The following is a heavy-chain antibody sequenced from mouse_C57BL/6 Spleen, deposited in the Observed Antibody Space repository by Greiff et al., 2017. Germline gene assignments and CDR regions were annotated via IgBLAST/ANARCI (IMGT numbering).Heavy chain of an antibody. V-gene: IGHV1-61*01. CDR2: IYPSDSET. Sequence: QVQLQQPGAELVRPGSSVKLSCKASGYTFTSYWMDWVKQRPGQGLEWIGNIYPSDSETHYNHKFKDKATLTVDKSSSTAYMQLSSLTSEDSAVYYCARNYGSSYDYAMDYWGQGTSVTVSS. D-gene: IGHD1-1*01. CDR1: GYTFTSYW. CDR3: ARNYGSSYDYAMDY. J-gene: IGHJ4*01.